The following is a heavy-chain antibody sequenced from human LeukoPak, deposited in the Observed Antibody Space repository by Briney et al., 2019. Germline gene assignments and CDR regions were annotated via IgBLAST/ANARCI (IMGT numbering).Heavy chain of an antibody. D-gene: IGHD1-1*01. J-gene: IGHJ3*02. CDR1: GGTFSSYA. CDR3: ARGGLTGTPGSAFDI. V-gene: IGHV1-69*06. CDR2: IIPIFGTA. Sequence: ASVKVSCKASGGTFSSYAISWVRQAPGQGLEWMGGIIPIFGTANYAQKFQGRVPITADKSTSTAYMELSSLRSEDTAVYYCARGGLTGTPGSAFDIWGQGTMVTVSS.